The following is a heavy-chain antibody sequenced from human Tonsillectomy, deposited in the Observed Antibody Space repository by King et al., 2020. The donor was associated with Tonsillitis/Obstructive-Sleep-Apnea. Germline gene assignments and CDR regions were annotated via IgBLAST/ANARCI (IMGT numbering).Heavy chain of an antibody. Sequence: VQLVESGGGVVQPGRSLRLSCAASGFTFSTYAMHWVRQAPGKGLEWVAVISYDGSNKYYADSVKGRFTISRDNSKNTLYLQMNSLRAEDTAVYYCAREHYEFWSGTPSWFDPWGQGTLVTVSS. J-gene: IGHJ5*02. CDR3: AREHYEFWSGTPSWFDP. D-gene: IGHD3-3*01. V-gene: IGHV3-30*04. CDR1: GFTFSTYA. CDR2: ISYDGSNK.